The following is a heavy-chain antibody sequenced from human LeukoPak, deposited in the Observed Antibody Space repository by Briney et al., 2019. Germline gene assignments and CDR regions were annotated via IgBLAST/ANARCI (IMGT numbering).Heavy chain of an antibody. CDR3: ARGGAAFAESVF. CDR1: GFTLSSYW. CDR2: IDGDGSTE. V-gene: IGHV3-7*01. Sequence: PGWSLRLSCVASGFTLSSYWMSWVGQAAGKGREWVANIDGDGSTEAYVDSLKGRFTISRDNAKNSLYLEMNNLRVEDTAVYYCARGGAAFAESVFWGQGTLVTVSS. J-gene: IGHJ4*02. D-gene: IGHD5/OR15-5a*01.